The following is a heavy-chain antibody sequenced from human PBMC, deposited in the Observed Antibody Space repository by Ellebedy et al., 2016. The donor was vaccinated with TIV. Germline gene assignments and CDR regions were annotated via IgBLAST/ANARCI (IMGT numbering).Heavy chain of an antibody. CDR3: AKDYDLSLRIRFDS. Sequence: GESLKISCAASGFTFSSYAVSWVRQAPGKGLEWVSAISGSGGSTYYADSVKGRFSISRDNSKNTLYLQKNSLRAEDTAVYYCAKDYDLSLRIRFDSWGQGTLVTVSA. CDR1: GFTFSSYA. V-gene: IGHV3-23*01. J-gene: IGHJ5*01. D-gene: IGHD2/OR15-2a*01. CDR2: ISGSGGST.